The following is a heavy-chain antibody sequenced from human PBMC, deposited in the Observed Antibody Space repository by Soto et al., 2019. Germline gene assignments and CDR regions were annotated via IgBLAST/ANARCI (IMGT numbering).Heavy chain of an antibody. CDR3: ARRFGGNFDY. D-gene: IGHD3-10*01. V-gene: IGHV4-59*01. CDR1: GGSISSYY. CDR2: IYYSGST. Sequence: QVQLQESGPGLVKPSETLSLTCTVSGGSISSYYWSWIRQPPGKGLEWIGYIYYSGSTNYNPTLXDXVXIXXDTSKNQFSLKLSSVTAADTAVYYCARRFGGNFDYWGQGTLVTVSS. J-gene: IGHJ4*02.